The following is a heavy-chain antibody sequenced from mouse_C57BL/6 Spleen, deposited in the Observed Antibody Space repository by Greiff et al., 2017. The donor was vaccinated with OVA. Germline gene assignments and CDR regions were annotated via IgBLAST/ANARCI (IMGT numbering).Heavy chain of an antibody. CDR2: IYPGSGNT. CDR1: GYSFTTYY. Sequence: VQLVESGPDLVKPGASVKISCKASGYSFTTYYIHWVKQRPGQGLEWIGWIYPGSGNTKYNEKFKGKATLTADTSSSTAYMQLSSLTSEDSAVYYCARGGNWYFDVWGTGTTVTVSS. J-gene: IGHJ1*03. CDR3: ARGGNWYFDV. V-gene: IGHV1-66*01.